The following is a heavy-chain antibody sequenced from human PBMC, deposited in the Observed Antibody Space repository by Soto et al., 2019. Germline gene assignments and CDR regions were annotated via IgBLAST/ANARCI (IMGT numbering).Heavy chain of an antibody. Sequence: GGSLRLSCAASEFTFSTYGMHWVRQAPGKGLEWVAVISYDGSNKYYADSVKGRLTISRDNSKNTLYLQMNSLRAEDTAVYYCAKDRGSGYYGSIDYWGQGTLVTVSS. CDR1: EFTFSTYG. D-gene: IGHD3-3*01. J-gene: IGHJ4*02. CDR3: AKDRGSGYYGSIDY. CDR2: ISYDGSNK. V-gene: IGHV3-30*18.